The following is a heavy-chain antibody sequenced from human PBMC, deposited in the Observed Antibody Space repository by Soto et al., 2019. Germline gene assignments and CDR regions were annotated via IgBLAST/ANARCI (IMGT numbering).Heavy chain of an antibody. CDR2: IWYDGSNK. V-gene: IGHV3-33*01. D-gene: IGHD6-6*01. CDR3: ARVTRYSSSSGYYYGMDV. Sequence: LRLSCAASGFTFSSYGMHWVRQAPGKGLEWVAVIWYDGSNKYYADSVKGRFTISRDNSKNTLYLQMNSLRAEDTAVYYSARVTRYSSSSGYYYGMDVWGQGTTVTVSS. J-gene: IGHJ6*02. CDR1: GFTFSSYG.